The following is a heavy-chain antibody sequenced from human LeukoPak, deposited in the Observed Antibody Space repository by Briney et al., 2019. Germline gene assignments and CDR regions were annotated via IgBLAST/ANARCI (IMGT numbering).Heavy chain of an antibody. D-gene: IGHD6-19*01. J-gene: IGHJ4*02. V-gene: IGHV4-34*01. CDR3: ARGRIIGAGAGFFDFDY. CDR1: GVSFSSYY. CDR2: INHSGVT. Sequence: SETLSLTCAVYGVSFSSYYWSWIRQPPGKGLEWIGEINHSGVTNNNRPLKSRVTISVDTSKNQCSLKLNSVTAADTAVYYCARGRIIGAGAGFFDFDYWGQGVLVTVSS.